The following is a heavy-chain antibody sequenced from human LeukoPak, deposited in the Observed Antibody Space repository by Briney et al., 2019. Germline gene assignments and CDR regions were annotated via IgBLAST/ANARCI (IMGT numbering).Heavy chain of an antibody. CDR1: GGTFSNNA. J-gene: IGHJ6*02. D-gene: IGHD4-11*01. CDR3: ARYYSNYGMDV. V-gene: IGHV1-69*05. CDR2: IIPRFTP. Sequence: SVNVSCTASGGTFSNNAISWVRQAPGQGLEWMGGIIPRFTPNYAQHFQGRVTITTDEATTTAYLELSNLRSDDTAVYYCARYYSNYGMDVWGQGTTVTVSS.